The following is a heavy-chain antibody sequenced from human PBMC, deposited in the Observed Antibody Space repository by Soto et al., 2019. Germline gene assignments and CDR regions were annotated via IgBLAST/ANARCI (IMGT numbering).Heavy chain of an antibody. CDR3: ARDGSEYNVLLSAPWGGYFYGMDV. Sequence: PGGSLRLSCTASGFTFTSYAVHWVRQAPGKGLEWVALISYDGTNKYYADSVRGRFTVSRDNSKNTLYLQMNSLRAEDTAVYYCARDGSEYNVLLSAPWGGYFYGMDVWGQGTTVTVSS. J-gene: IGHJ6*02. CDR1: GFTFTSYA. V-gene: IGHV3-30*04. CDR2: ISYDGTNK. D-gene: IGHD3-10*01.